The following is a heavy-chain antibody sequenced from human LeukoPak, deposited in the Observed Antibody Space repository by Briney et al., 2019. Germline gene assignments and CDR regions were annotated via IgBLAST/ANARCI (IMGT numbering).Heavy chain of an antibody. V-gene: IGHV4-59*08. D-gene: IGHD3-22*01. Sequence: PSETLSLTCTVSDGAIAGYSWSWIRQAPGKGLEWIGYIYYSGDTNYNPSLQSRVTVSVDTSKNQFSLKLSSVTAADTAVYYCARHLRSPYYDSSGSYYFDYWGQGTLVTVSS. CDR3: ARHLRSPYYDSSGSYYFDY. J-gene: IGHJ4*02. CDR2: IYYSGDT. CDR1: DGAIAGYS.